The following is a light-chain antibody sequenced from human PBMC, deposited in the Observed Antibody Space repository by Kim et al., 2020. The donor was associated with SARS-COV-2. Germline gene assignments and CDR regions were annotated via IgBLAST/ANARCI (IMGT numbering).Light chain of an antibody. CDR1: QDITNY. J-gene: IGKJ1*01. CDR2: AAS. Sequence: DIQMTQSPSTLSAFVGDRVTITCRASQDITNYLAWYQQKPGKVPKLLIYAASTLQSGVPSRFSGSESGTNFTLTISSLQPEDVATYYCQKYNSAPRTFGQGTKVDIK. V-gene: IGKV1-27*01. CDR3: QKYNSAPRT.